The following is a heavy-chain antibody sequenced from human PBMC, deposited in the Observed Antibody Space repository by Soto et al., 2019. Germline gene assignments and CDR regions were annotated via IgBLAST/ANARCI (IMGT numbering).Heavy chain of an antibody. Sequence: GASVKVSCKASGYTLTSYGINWVRQAPGQGLEWMGWISTYNGNKNYAEKFHGRVTMTTDTSTSTAYMELRSLRSDDTAVYYCARRYGDPSSAAGFDYWGQGTLVTVSS. CDR1: GYTLTSYG. CDR3: ARRYGDPSSAAGFDY. V-gene: IGHV1-18*01. J-gene: IGHJ4*02. CDR2: ISTYNGNK. D-gene: IGHD4-17*01.